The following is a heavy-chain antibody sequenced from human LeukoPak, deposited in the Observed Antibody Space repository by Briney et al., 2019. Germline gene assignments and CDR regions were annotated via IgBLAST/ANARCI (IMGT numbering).Heavy chain of an antibody. J-gene: IGHJ4*02. CDR3: AKDHYYSSGTYFDS. D-gene: IGHD3-10*01. CDR1: GFTFSTYA. CDR2: VSSDEKNK. V-gene: IGHV3-30*18. Sequence: GRSLRLSCAASGFTFSTYALHWVRQAPGKGLEWVAVVSSDEKNKYYADSVKGRFTISRDNSQNTLYLQMNSLGAEDTAVYYCAKDHYYSSGTYFDSWGQGTLVTVSS.